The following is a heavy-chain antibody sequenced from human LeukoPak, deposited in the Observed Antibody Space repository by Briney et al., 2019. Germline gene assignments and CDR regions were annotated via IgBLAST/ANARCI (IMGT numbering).Heavy chain of an antibody. CDR3: ARATLFDY. V-gene: IGHV1-2*02. Sequence: ASVKVSCKVSGYTLTELSMHWVRQAPGQGLEWMGWINPNSGGTNYAQKFQGRVTMTRDTSISTAYMELSRLRSDDTAVYYCARATLFDYWGQGTLVTVSS. CDR2: INPNSGGT. J-gene: IGHJ4*02. CDR1: GYTLTELS. D-gene: IGHD2-15*01.